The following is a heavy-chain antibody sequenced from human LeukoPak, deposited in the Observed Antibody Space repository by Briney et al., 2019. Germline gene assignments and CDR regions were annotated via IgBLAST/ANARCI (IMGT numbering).Heavy chain of an antibody. J-gene: IGHJ4*02. V-gene: IGHV3-23*01. CDR3: AKDRGRTWVQVAN. CDR2: ISGSGGGT. CDR1: GFTFSSDA. D-gene: IGHD2-15*01. Sequence: GGSLRLSCIGTGFTFSSDAMGWVRQAPGKGLEWVSGISGSGGGTYYADSVKGRFTISRDDFKNTLYMQMKSLRVEDTAVYYCAKDRGRTWVQVANWGQGTLVTVSS.